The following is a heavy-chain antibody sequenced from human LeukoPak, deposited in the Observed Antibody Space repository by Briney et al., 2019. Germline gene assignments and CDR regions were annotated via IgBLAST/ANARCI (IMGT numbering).Heavy chain of an antibody. V-gene: IGHV3-30*03. Sequence: PGRSLRLSCAGSGFTFSTFGFHWVRQAPGKGLEWVAVTSFDGTNKYYADSVKGRFTISRDNAKNSLYLQMNSLRAEDTAVYYCAREFFDREGGTTVLDYWGQGTLVTVSS. CDR2: TSFDGTNK. D-gene: IGHD1-26*01. CDR3: AREFFDREGGTTVLDY. CDR1: GFTFSTFG. J-gene: IGHJ4*02.